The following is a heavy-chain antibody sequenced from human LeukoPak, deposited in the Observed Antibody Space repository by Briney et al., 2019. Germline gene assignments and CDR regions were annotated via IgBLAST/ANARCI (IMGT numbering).Heavy chain of an antibody. J-gene: IGHJ4*02. CDR3: FATMVRGVIVDY. Sequence: ASVKVSCKVSGYMLTELSMHWVRQAPGQGLEWMGWINPNSGGTNYAQKFQGRVTTTRNTSISTAYMELSRLRSDDTAVYYCFATMVRGVIVDYWGQGTLVTVSS. D-gene: IGHD3-10*01. CDR2: INPNSGGT. CDR1: GYMLTELS. V-gene: IGHV1-2*02.